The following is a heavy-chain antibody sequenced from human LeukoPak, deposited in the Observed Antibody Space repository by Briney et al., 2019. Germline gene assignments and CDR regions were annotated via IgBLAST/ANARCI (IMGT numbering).Heavy chain of an antibody. CDR3: AKGLRGTPVDY. D-gene: IGHD1-1*01. CDR1: GFTFSNYV. V-gene: IGHV3-23*01. J-gene: IGHJ4*02. Sequence: PGGSLRLSCAASGFTFSNYVMSWVRQAPGQGLEWVSAISGGGGSTYYADSVKGRFTISRDNSKNTLYLQMNSLRAEDTAVYYCAKGLRGTPVDYWGQGTLVTVSS. CDR2: ISGGGGST.